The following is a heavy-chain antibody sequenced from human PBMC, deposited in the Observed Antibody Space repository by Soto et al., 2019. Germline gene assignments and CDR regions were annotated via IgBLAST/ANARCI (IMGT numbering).Heavy chain of an antibody. CDR1: VGTFSTFG. CDR3: ARTAPMDAGDKYYYDF. CDR2: ITPFFGTA. D-gene: IGHD3-16*01. J-gene: IGHJ4*02. V-gene: IGHV1-69*13. Sequence: SVKVSCKTSVGTFSTFGISWVRQAPGQGLEWMGGITPFFGTAEYSQKFEDRITITADESTNTVYMDLRSLTSEDTAIYYCARTAPMDAGDKYYYDFWGQGALVTVSS.